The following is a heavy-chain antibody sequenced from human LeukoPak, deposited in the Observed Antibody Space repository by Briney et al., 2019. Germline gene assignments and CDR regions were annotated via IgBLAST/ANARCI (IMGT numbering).Heavy chain of an antibody. V-gene: IGHV1-2*02. CDR1: GYSFTDCY. D-gene: IGHD2-21*01. Sequence: ASVKVSCKTSGYSFTDCYMHWVRQAPGQGLEWMGWINPNSGGTSSAQKFQGRVTMTRDTSISTVYMEVSWLTSDDTAIYYCARADRLHGGPYLIGPWGQGTLVTVSS. J-gene: IGHJ5*02. CDR3: ARADRLHGGPYLIGP. CDR2: INPNSGGT.